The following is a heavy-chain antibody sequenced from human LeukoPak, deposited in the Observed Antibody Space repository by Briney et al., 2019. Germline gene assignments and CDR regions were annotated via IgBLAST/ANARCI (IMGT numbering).Heavy chain of an antibody. V-gene: IGHV1-24*01. CDR1: GYTLTELS. CDR3: ATNPVVVVVAAESSDWFDP. CDR2: FDPEDGET. J-gene: IGHJ5*02. D-gene: IGHD2-15*01. Sequence: GASVKVSCKVSGYTLTELSMHWVRQAPGKGLEWMGGFDPEDGETIYAQKFQGRVTMTEDTSTDTAYMELSSLRSEDTAVYYCATNPVVVVVAAESSDWFDPWGQGTLVTVSS.